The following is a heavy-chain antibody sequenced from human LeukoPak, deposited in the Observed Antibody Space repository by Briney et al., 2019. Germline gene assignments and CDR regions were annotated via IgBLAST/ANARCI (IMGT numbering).Heavy chain of an antibody. CDR2: ISSSSSYI. D-gene: IGHD2-21*02. Sequence: PGGSLRLSCAASGFTFSSYWMSWVRQAPGKGLEWVSSISSSSSYIYYADSVKGRFTISRDNAKNSLYLQMNSLRAEDTAVYYCLTLAYCGGDCYSAGNAFDIWGQGTMVTVSS. V-gene: IGHV3-21*01. CDR3: LTLAYCGGDCYSAGNAFDI. J-gene: IGHJ3*02. CDR1: GFTFSSYW.